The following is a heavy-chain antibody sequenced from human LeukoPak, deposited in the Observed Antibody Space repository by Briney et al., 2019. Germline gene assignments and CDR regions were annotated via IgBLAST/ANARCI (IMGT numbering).Heavy chain of an antibody. CDR2: ISGSGSST. CDR3: VKGGKGISDSSGYYLFDY. CDR1: GFTFSSYA. D-gene: IGHD3-22*01. J-gene: IGHJ4*02. Sequence: PGGSLRLSCAASGFTFSSYAMSWVRQAPGKGLEWVSAISGSGSSTYYADSVKGRFTISRDNSKHTLYLRMSSLRAEATAVYYCVKGGKGISDSSGYYLFDYWGQGTLVTVSS. V-gene: IGHV3-23*01.